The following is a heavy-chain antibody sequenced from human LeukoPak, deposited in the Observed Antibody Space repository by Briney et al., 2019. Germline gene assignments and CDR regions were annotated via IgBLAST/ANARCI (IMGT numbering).Heavy chain of an antibody. CDR3: AKAGYCSGGSCYPYYYYGMDV. J-gene: IGHJ6*02. V-gene: IGHV3-66*01. CDR1: GFTVSSNY. D-gene: IGHD2-15*01. CDR2: IYSGGST. Sequence: GGSLRLSCAASGFTVSSNYMSWVRQAPGKGLEWVSVIYSGGSTYYADSVKGRFTISRDNSKNTLYLQMNSLRAEDTAVYYCAKAGYCSGGSCYPYYYYGMDVWGQGTTVTVSS.